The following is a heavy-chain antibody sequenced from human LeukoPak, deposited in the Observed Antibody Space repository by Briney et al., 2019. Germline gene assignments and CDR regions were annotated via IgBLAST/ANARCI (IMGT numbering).Heavy chain of an antibody. J-gene: IGHJ5*02. Sequence: ASVKVSCKASGYTFTSYGISWVRQAPGQGLEWMGWISAYNGNTNYAQKLQGGVTMTTDTSTSTAYMELRSLRSDDTAVYYCARGVGDSSGYYYPDWFDPWGQGTLVTVSS. CDR3: ARGVGDSSGYYYPDWFDP. CDR2: ISAYNGNT. D-gene: IGHD3-22*01. V-gene: IGHV1-18*01. CDR1: GYTFTSYG.